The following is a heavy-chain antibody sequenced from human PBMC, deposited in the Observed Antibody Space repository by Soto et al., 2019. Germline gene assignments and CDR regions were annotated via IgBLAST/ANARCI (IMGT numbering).Heavy chain of an antibody. CDR3: AKGVSPYYGLDV. V-gene: IGHV4-4*02. Sequence: SETLYLTCAVAGCSINSFNWWSWVRQPPGRGLEWIGEIFHSGTTNYSPSLKSRVTISLDKSTNQFSLKLSSVTAADTAVYYCAKGVSPYYGLDVWGQGTTVT. J-gene: IGHJ6*02. CDR1: GCSINSFNW. CDR2: IFHSGTT.